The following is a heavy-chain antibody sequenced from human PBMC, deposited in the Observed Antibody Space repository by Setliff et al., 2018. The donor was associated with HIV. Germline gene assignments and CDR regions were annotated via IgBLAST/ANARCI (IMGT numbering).Heavy chain of an antibody. V-gene: IGHV1-18*01. CDR3: ARDDVGYCSGGSCYHLFVTFDI. Sequence: ASVKVSCKASGYSFTNYGISWVRQAPGQGLEWMGWISSYNDNTNYALNLQGRVTMTTDTSTSTAYMELRSLRSDDTAVYYCARDDVGYCSGGSCYHLFVTFDIWGQGTVVTVSS. CDR2: ISSYNDNT. D-gene: IGHD2-15*01. J-gene: IGHJ3*02. CDR1: GYSFTNYG.